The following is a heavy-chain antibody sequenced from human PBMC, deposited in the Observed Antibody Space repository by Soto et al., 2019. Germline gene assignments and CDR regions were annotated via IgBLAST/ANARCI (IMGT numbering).Heavy chain of an antibody. D-gene: IGHD1-1*01. Sequence: EGSRRLSWAASGFTFSSYRMHWFPRALGTGLVWVSRISSDVSSTSYADWVKGRFTISRDNAKNTLYLQMDSLRAEDPAVYYCARGIGYSAQDSWGQGTLVTV. CDR2: ISSDVSST. V-gene: IGHV3-74*01. CDR3: ARGIGYSAQDS. J-gene: IGHJ5*01. CDR1: GFTFSSYR.